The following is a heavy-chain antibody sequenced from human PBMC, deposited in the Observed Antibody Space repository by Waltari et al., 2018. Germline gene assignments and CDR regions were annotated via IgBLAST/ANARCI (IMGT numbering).Heavy chain of an antibody. Sequence: QVQLVESGGGVVQPGRSLRLACVASGFTFSNYDMHWVRQAPGKGLEWVAVIWYDGSNKYFVDSVKGRFGISRDNSKNTLYLQMNSLRAEDTAIYYCARVFGSSVNTAYFDYWGQGTLVTVSS. D-gene: IGHD3-3*01. J-gene: IGHJ4*02. CDR2: IWYDGSNK. V-gene: IGHV3-33*01. CDR1: GFTFSNYD. CDR3: ARVFGSSVNTAYFDY.